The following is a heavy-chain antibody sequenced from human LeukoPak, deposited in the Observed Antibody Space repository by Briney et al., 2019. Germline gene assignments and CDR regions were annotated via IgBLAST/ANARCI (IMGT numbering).Heavy chain of an antibody. D-gene: IGHD6-19*01. CDR3: ATDSGPPAVAGTYYYYYGMDV. V-gene: IGHV1-24*01. J-gene: IGHJ6*02. CDR2: FDPEDGET. Sequence: ASVKVSCKVSGYTLTELSMHWVRQAPGKGLEWMGGFDPEDGETIYAQKFQGRVTMTEDTSTDTAYMELSSLRSEDTAVYYCATDSGPPAVAGTYYYYYGMDVWGQGTTATVSS. CDR1: GYTLTELS.